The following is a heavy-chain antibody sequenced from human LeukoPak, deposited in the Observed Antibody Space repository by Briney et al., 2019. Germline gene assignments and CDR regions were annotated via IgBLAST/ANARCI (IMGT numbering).Heavy chain of an antibody. D-gene: IGHD4-4*01. V-gene: IGHV3-23*01. J-gene: IGHJ6*02. CDR1: GFTFSSYA. CDR3: ANDPEDYSIYYYYYGMDV. Sequence: HPGGSLRLSCAASGFTFSSYAMSWVRQPPGKGLEWVSAISGSAGSTYYADSVKGRFTISRDNSKNTLYLQMNSLRAEDTAVYYCANDPEDYSIYYYYYGMDVWGQGTTVTVSS. CDR2: ISGSAGST.